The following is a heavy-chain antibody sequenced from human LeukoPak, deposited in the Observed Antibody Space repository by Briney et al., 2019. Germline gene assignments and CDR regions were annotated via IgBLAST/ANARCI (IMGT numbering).Heavy chain of an antibody. CDR2: IFYSGST. Sequence: SETLSLTCTVSDGSINTYYWSWLRQPPGKGLEWIAYIFYSGSTDYNPSLKSRVTISIDTSRNQFSLKLSSVTAADTAVYYCARQRPYDFWSGYHYYYYMDVWGKGTTVTVSS. CDR1: DGSINTYY. CDR3: ARQRPYDFWSGYHYYYYMDV. J-gene: IGHJ6*03. V-gene: IGHV4-59*08. D-gene: IGHD3-3*01.